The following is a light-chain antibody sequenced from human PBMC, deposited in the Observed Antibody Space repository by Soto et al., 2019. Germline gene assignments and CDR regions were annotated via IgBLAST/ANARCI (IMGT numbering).Light chain of an antibody. J-gene: IGLJ3*02. CDR3: QSYYSRLSGWV. CDR2: GHT. CDR1: SSNIGAGYD. Sequence: QSVLTQPPSVSGAPGQRGTISCTGSSSNIGAGYDVHWYQHLPGTAPKLLIYGHTNRPSGVPDRFSGSKSGTSASLAITGLQAEDEADYYCQSYYSRLSGWVFGGGTKLTVL. V-gene: IGLV1-40*01.